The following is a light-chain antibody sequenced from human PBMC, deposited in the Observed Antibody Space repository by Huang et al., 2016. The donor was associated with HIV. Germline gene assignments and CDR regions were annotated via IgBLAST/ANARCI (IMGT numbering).Light chain of an antibody. CDR1: QNVRKN. V-gene: IGKV3-15*01. J-gene: IGKJ4*01. CDR2: EAS. Sequence: ETLMTQFPATLSVSPGERATLSCRASQNVRKNLAWYQQKPGQAPRLLFDEASSRATGVPGRFSASGSGIDFTLTISSLQSEDFAVYYCQQFNNWPPAFGGGTTVEIK. CDR3: QQFNNWPPA.